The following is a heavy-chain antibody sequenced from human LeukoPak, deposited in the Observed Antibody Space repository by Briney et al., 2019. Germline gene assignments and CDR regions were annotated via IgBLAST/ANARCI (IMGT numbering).Heavy chain of an antibody. CDR1: SDSMNSDFHY. D-gene: IGHD2/OR15-2a*01. V-gene: IGHV4-61*02. Sequence: SQTLSLTCTVSSDSMNSDFHYGTWIRQPAGKGLEWIGRISSSGSTTYNPSLMSRATITLDTSKNSFSLKVTSVTAADTAVYFCARETKDIYSTDWGLYDTYYYIDAWATGTTVNVAS. CDR3: ARETKDIYSTDWGLYDTYYYIDA. CDR2: ISSSGST. J-gene: IGHJ6*03.